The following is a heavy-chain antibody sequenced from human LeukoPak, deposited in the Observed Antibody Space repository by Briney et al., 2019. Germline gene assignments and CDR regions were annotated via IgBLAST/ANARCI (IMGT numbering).Heavy chain of an antibody. V-gene: IGHV4-38-2*02. CDR3: ARVGPNYDFWSGPYPDYYYYMDV. CDR2: INHSGST. D-gene: IGHD3-3*01. J-gene: IGHJ6*03. CDR1: GYSISSGYY. Sequence: SETLSLTCTVSGYSISSGYYWSWIRQPPGKGLEWIGEINHSGSTNYNPSLKSRVIISVDTSKNQFSLKLSSVTAADTAVYYCARVGPNYDFWSGPYPDYYYYMDVWGKGTTVTVSS.